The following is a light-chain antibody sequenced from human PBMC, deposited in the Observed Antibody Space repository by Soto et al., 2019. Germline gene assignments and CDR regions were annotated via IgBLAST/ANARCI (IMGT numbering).Light chain of an antibody. J-gene: IGLJ1*01. CDR3: CSNAGSHSDF. Sequence: QSALTQPPSASGSPGQSVTISCTGTSRDIGGYNYVSWYQQHPGKAPKLLIYDVTKRPSGVPDRFSGSKSGNTASLTISGLQADDEADYFCCSNAGSHSDFFGSGTKVTVL. CDR2: DVT. CDR1: SRDIGGYNY. V-gene: IGLV2-8*01.